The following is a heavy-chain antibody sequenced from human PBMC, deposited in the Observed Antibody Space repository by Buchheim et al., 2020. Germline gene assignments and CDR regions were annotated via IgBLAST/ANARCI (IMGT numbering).Heavy chain of an antibody. D-gene: IGHD3-10*01. CDR2: INHSGWT. V-gene: IGHV4-34*01. CDR3: ARAGRYGAFDGFDI. J-gene: IGHJ3*02. Sequence: QVHLQQWGAGLLKPSETLSLTCAVYGGSSSGDYWSWIRQFSGKGLEWIGEINHSGWTSYNPSLKSRITISVDKSKNQFSLKLNSVTAADTAVYYCARAGRYGAFDGFDIWGQGA. CDR1: GGSSSGDY.